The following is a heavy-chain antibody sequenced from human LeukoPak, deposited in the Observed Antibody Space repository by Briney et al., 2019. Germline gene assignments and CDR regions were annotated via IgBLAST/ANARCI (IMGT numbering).Heavy chain of an antibody. V-gene: IGHV3-48*03. CDR2: ISSSGSTI. CDR3: ARDHGGSSPFDY. D-gene: IGHD4-23*01. CDR1: GFTFSSYE. Sequence: PGGSLRLSCAASGFTFSSYEMNWVRQAPGKGLEWVSYISSSGSTIYYADSVKGRFTISRDNAKNSLYLQMNSLRVEDTAVYYCARDHGGSSPFDYWGQGTLVTVSS. J-gene: IGHJ4*02.